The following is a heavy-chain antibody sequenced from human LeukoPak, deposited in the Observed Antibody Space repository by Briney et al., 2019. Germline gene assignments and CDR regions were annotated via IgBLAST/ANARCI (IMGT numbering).Heavy chain of an antibody. Sequence: PGRSLRLSCAASGFSFSSYGMHWVRQAPGKRLEWVAVISDDGSNEYYADSVKGRFTISRDNSKNMLYLQMSSLRAEDTAVYYCAKDLNRGLPDYWGQGTLVIVSS. CDR2: ISDDGSNE. CDR1: GFSFSSYG. V-gene: IGHV3-30*18. CDR3: AKDLNRGLPDY. D-gene: IGHD2-21*01. J-gene: IGHJ4*02.